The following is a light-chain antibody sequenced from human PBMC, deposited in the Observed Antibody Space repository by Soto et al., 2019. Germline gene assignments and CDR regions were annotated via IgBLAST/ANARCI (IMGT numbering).Light chain of an antibody. J-gene: IGLJ2*01. CDR3: SSYAGSSARVV. Sequence: QSALTQPASVSGSPGQSITISCTRSSTDFENYNLVSWYQHCPDKAPKLIIYEGTKRPSEISDRFSGSESDTTASLIISGLQPYDEADYYCSSYAGSSARVVFGGGTKLTV. CDR2: EGT. V-gene: IGLV2-23*01. CDR1: STDFENYNL.